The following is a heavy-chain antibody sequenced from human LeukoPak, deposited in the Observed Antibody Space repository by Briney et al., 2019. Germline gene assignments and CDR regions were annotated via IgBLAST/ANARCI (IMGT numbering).Heavy chain of an antibody. D-gene: IGHD3-9*01. Sequence: VASVKASCKASGYTFTGYYMHWVRQAPGQGLEWKGWINPNSGDTNYAQKFQGRVTMTRDTSISTAYMELSRLRSDDTAVYYCARRRVGLRYFDWPNDAFDIWGQGTMVTVSS. J-gene: IGHJ3*02. CDR3: ARRRVGLRYFDWPNDAFDI. V-gene: IGHV1-2*02. CDR2: INPNSGDT. CDR1: GYTFTGYY.